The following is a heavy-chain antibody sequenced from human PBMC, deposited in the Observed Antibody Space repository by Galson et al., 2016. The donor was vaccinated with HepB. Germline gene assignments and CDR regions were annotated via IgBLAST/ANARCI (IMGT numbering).Heavy chain of an antibody. Sequence: LSLTCAVSGGSISSGGYSWSWIRQTPGKGLEWIGYIYHSGSTFYNPSLKSRVTISVDGSKNQFSLKLSSVTAADTAVYFCARTTYYYGSVYGMDVWGQGTTVTVSS. J-gene: IGHJ6*02. V-gene: IGHV4-30-2*01. CDR1: GGSISSGGYS. D-gene: IGHD3-10*01. CDR2: IYHSGST. CDR3: ARTTYYYGSVYGMDV.